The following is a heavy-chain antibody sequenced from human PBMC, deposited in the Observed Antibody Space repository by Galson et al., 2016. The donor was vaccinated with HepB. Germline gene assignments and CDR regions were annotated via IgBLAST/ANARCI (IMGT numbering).Heavy chain of an antibody. Sequence: SETLSLTCAVSGGSISSSNWWSWVRQPPGKGLEWIGEIYYSGSTNYNPSLKSRVTISVDKSKNHFSLKLTSVTAADTAVYYCARADFWSGYYGMDVWGLGTTVTVSS. CDR2: IYYSGST. J-gene: IGHJ6*02. CDR3: ARADFWSGYYGMDV. V-gene: IGHV4-4*02. D-gene: IGHD3-3*01. CDR1: GGSISSSNW.